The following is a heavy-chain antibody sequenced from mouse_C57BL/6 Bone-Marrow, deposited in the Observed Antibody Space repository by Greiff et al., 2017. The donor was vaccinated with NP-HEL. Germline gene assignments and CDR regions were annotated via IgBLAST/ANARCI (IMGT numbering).Heavy chain of an antibody. Sequence: EVKVEESGGGLVQPGESLKLSCESNEYEFPSHDMSWVRKTPEKRLELVAAINSDGGSTYYPDTMERRFIISRDNTKKTLYLQMSSLRSEDTALYYCARHADDGYYWYFDVWGTGTTVTVSS. CDR2: INSDGGST. V-gene: IGHV5-2*03. CDR1: EYEFPSHD. D-gene: IGHD2-3*01. CDR3: ARHADDGYYWYFDV. J-gene: IGHJ1*03.